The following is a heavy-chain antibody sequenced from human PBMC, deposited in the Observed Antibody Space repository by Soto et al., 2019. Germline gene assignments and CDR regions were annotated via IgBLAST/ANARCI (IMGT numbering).Heavy chain of an antibody. J-gene: IGHJ6*02. D-gene: IGHD3-22*01. Sequence: GGSLRLSCAASGFTFSSYGMHWVRQAPGKGLEWVAVISYDGSNKYYADSVKGRFTISRDNSKNTLYLQMNSLRAEDTAVYYCANGEYYYDSSGYWPPYYYYGMDVWGQGTTVTVSS. CDR3: ANGEYYYDSSGYWPPYYYYGMDV. CDR2: ISYDGSNK. V-gene: IGHV3-30*18. CDR1: GFTFSSYG.